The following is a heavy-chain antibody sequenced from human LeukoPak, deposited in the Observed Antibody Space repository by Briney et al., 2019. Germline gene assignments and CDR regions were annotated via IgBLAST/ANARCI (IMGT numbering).Heavy chain of an antibody. D-gene: IGHD3-22*01. CDR2: ISSSGSTI. V-gene: IGHV3-48*03. CDR1: GFTFSSYA. Sequence: PGGSLRLSCAASGFTFSSYAMNWVRQAPGKGLEWVSYISSSGSTIYYADSVKGRFTISRDNAKNSLYLQMNSLRAEDTAVYYCARGDSSGYSYPTRAEYFHHWGQGTLVTVSS. J-gene: IGHJ1*01. CDR3: ARGDSSGYSYPTRAEYFHH.